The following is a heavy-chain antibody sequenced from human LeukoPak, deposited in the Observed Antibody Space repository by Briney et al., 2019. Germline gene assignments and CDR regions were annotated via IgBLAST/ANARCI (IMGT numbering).Heavy chain of an antibody. J-gene: IGHJ4*02. Sequence: GGSLRLSCAASGFTFSSYWMHWVRQAPGEGLVWVSRINSDASGTTYADSVKGRFTISRDNPRNTLYLQMNDVGAEDTAVYYCARETDSSAYYLDYWGQGTLVTVSS. CDR2: INSDASGT. CDR1: GFTFSSYW. V-gene: IGHV3-74*03. D-gene: IGHD3-22*01. CDR3: ARETDSSAYYLDY.